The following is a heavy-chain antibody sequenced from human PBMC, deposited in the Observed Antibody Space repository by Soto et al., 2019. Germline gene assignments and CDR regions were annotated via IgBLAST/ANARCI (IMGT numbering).Heavy chain of an antibody. D-gene: IGHD2-2*01. J-gene: IGHJ6*03. CDR2: INHSGST. Sequence: SETLSLTCAVYGGSFSGYYWSWIRQPPGKGLEWIGEINHSGSTNYNPSLKSRVTISVDTSKNQFSLKLSSVTAADTAVYYCARGRRASLRYYYYYMDVWGKGTTVTVSS. CDR1: GGSFSGYY. CDR3: ARGRRASLRYYYYYMDV. V-gene: IGHV4-34*01.